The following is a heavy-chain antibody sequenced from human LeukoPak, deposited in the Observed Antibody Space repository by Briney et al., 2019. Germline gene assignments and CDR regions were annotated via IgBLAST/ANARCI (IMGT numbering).Heavy chain of an antibody. CDR1: GGSFSGYY. CDR3: ARGGRSARWWNY. CDR2: INHSGST. Sequence: NPSETLSLTCAVYGGSFSGYYWTWIRQPPGKGLEWIGEINHSGSTNYNPSLKSRVTISVDTSKNQFSLNLSSVTAADTVVYYCARGGRSARWWNYWGQGTLVTVSS. D-gene: IGHD2-15*01. V-gene: IGHV4-34*01. J-gene: IGHJ4*02.